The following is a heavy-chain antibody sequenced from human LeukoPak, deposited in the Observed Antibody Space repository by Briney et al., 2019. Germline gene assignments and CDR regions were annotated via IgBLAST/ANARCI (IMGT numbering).Heavy chain of an antibody. CDR2: ISAYNGNT. J-gene: IGHJ6*02. V-gene: IGHV1-18*01. D-gene: IGHD3-9*01. CDR1: GYTFINYG. Sequence: ASVKVSCKASGYTFINYGISWVRQAPGQGLEWMGWISAYNGNTDSAQKFQGRVTMTTDTSTSTAYMELRSLRSDDTAVYYCARDPFVSSYYEILTGSETSYNVMDVWGQGTTVTVSS. CDR3: ARDPFVSSYYEILTGSETSYNVMDV.